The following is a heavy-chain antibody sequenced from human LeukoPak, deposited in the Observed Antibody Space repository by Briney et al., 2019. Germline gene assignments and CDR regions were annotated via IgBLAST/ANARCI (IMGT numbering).Heavy chain of an antibody. CDR3: ARDSYYYDDRGSHYYGIDV. J-gene: IGHJ6*02. Sequence: GGSLRLSCGASGFTFSSYWMHWVRQAPGKGLVWVSRIKSDGSRTDYADSVKGRFIISRDNAKNTLYLQMSCLRVEDTAVYYCARDSYYYDDRGSHYYGIDVWGHGTTVTVSS. D-gene: IGHD3-22*01. V-gene: IGHV3-74*01. CDR2: IKSDGSRT. CDR1: GFTFSSYW.